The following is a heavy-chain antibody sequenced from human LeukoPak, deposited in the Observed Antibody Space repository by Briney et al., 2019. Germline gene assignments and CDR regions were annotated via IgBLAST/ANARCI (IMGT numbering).Heavy chain of an antibody. CDR2: IWYDGSNK. V-gene: IGHV3-33*01. CDR3: ARVRGAGLQYYYMDV. J-gene: IGHJ6*03. D-gene: IGHD1-26*01. CDR1: GFTFGSYG. Sequence: GGSLRLSCAASGFTFGSYGMQWVRQAPGKGLEWVALIWYDGSNKYYADSVKGRFTISRDNAKDSLYLQMNSLRADDTAVYYCARVRGAGLQYYYMDVWGRGTTVTVSS.